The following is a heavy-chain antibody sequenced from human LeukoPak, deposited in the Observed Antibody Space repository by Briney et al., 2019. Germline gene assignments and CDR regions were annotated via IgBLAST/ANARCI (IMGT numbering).Heavy chain of an antibody. CDR3: TRDRRMNWFDP. J-gene: IGHJ5*02. D-gene: IGHD2-15*01. V-gene: IGHV3-74*01. CDR1: GFTFSSYW. CDR2: ISNDGSSA. Sequence: GGSLRLSCAASGFTFSSYWMHWVRHAPGKGLVWVSRISNDGSSADYADYVKGRFTISKDNAKNTLYLQMNSLRAEDTSVYYCTRDRRMNWFDPWGQGTLVTVSS.